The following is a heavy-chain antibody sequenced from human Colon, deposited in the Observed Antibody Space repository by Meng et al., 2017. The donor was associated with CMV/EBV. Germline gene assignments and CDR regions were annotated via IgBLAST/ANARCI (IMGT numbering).Heavy chain of an antibody. V-gene: IGHV4-34*01. CDR2: INHSGST. CDR1: GGSFSGYY. Sequence: SETLSLTCAVYGGSFSGYYWSWIRQPPGKGLEWIGEINHSGSTNYNPSLKSRVTISVDTSKNQFSLKLSSVTAADTAVYYCARDRGRKWIRFPLWYFDYWGQGTLVTVSS. J-gene: IGHJ4*02. CDR3: ARDRGRKWIRFPLWYFDY. D-gene: IGHD5-12*01.